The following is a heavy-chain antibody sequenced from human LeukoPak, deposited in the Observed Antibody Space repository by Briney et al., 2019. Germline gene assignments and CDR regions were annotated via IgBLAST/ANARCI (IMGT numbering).Heavy chain of an antibody. Sequence: ASVKVSCKASGYTFTSYAMHWVRQAPGQRLEWMGWINAGNGNTKYSQKFQGRVTITRDTSASTAYMELSSLRSEDTAVYYCSVLAAANAEYFQHWGQGTLVTVSS. CDR3: SVLAAANAEYFQH. D-gene: IGHD6-25*01. J-gene: IGHJ1*01. CDR1: GYTFTSYA. CDR2: INAGNGNT. V-gene: IGHV1-3*01.